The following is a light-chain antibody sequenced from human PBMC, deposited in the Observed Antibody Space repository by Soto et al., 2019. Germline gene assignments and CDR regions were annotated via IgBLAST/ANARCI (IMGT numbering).Light chain of an antibody. Sequence: EIVLTQSPGTLSLSPGXGATLSCRASQSLSNTYLAWYQQKPGQAPRLLIYAVSSRATGIPDRFSGSGSGTDFTLTISRLEPEDFAVYYCQQHGRSPYTFGQGTKVDIK. CDR3: QQHGRSPYT. CDR1: QSLSNTY. V-gene: IGKV3-20*01. J-gene: IGKJ2*01. CDR2: AVS.